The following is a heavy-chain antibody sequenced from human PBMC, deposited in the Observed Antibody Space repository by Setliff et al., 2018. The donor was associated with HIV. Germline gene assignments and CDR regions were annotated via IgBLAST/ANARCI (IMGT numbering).Heavy chain of an antibody. Sequence: SETLSLTSAVYGGSFSGFSWNWIRQPPGKGLEWIGDINNYGVTLYTSSLAGRVTISVDTSKNQFSLTLKSLTVADTALYFCSRGPTIRGSFTGVVYTAPLPSFDTWSQGSLVTVSS. CDR2: INNYGVT. CDR1: GGSFSGFS. D-gene: IGHD3-3*01. J-gene: IGHJ4*02. V-gene: IGHV4-34*01. CDR3: SRGPTIRGSFTGVVYTAPLPSFDT.